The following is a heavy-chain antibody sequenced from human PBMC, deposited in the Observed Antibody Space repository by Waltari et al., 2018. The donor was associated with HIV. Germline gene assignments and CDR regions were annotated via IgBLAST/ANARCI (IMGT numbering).Heavy chain of an antibody. Sequence: QVQLVESGGGVVQPGRSLRLSCAASGFTFSSYGMHWVRQAPGKGVGWVAVIHYDGSNTYYADSVWGRFTISRDKSKNTLYLQMNSLRAEDTGVYYCTSDYYDSRGRADAFDIWGQGTMVTVSS. V-gene: IGHV3-33*01. CDR1: GFTFSSYG. CDR2: IHYDGSNT. J-gene: IGHJ3*02. D-gene: IGHD3-22*01. CDR3: TSDYYDSRGRADAFDI.